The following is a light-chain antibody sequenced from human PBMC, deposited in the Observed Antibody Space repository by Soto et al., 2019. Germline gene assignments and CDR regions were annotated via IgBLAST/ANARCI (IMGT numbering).Light chain of an antibody. Sequence: PSFLSAFVGDRVTISCRASQAMNTYIAWYQQRPGAAPKLLVYGASTLYTGVPSRFSGSESGAVFTLTISSLQPEDFATYYCQQLHSYPITFGQGTRLEIK. CDR3: QQLHSYPIT. CDR1: QAMNTY. CDR2: GAS. J-gene: IGKJ5*01. V-gene: IGKV1-9*01.